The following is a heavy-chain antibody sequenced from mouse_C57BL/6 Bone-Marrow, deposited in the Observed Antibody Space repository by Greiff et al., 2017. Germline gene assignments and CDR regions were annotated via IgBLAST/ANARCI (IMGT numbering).Heavy chain of an antibody. CDR1: GFSLNSYG. V-gene: IGHV2-2*01. D-gene: IGHD2-4*01. CDR2: IWSGGST. Sequence: VQRVESGPGLVAPSQSLSITCTVSGFSLNSYGVHWVRQSPGKGLEWLGVIWSGGSTDYNAAFISRLSISKDTSKSQVFFKMTSLQADDTAIYYCARKGALYYDDEGSYAMDYWGQGTSVTVSS. CDR3: ARKGALYYDDEGSYAMDY. J-gene: IGHJ4*01.